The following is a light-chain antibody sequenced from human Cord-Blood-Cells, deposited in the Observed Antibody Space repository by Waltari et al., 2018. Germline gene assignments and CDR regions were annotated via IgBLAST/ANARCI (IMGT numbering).Light chain of an antibody. CDR2: EDN. J-gene: IGLJ3*02. CDR1: SGRIASNY. Sequence: NFMLTQPHPVSESPGKTVTISCTRSSGRIASNYVQWYQQRPGSAPTTVIYEDNQRPSGVPDRFSGSIDSSSNSASLTIAGLKTEDEADYYCQSYDSSPWVFGGGTKLTVL. V-gene: IGLV6-57*03. CDR3: QSYDSSPWV.